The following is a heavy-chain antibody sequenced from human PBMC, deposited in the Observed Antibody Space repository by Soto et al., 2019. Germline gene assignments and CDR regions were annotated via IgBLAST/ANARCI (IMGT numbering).Heavy chain of an antibody. D-gene: IGHD1-7*01. CDR2: IWYDGSGQ. J-gene: IGHJ6*02. CDR1: GFTFSNYG. Sequence: QVQVVESGGGLGQPGRSLRLSCVVSGFTFSNYGMHWVRQAPGQGLEWVADIWYDGSGQRYVGCVQGRFTISRDNSKTTLYLQINSLSVEDTAVYYCATDEVSRNYSGHSLDVWGQGTTVTVSS. V-gene: IGHV3-33*03. CDR3: ATDEVSRNYSGHSLDV.